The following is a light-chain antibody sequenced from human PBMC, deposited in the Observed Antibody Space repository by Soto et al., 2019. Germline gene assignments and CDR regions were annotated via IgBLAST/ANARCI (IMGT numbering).Light chain of an antibody. Sequence: QSALTQPASVSGSPGQSITISCTGTSSYVGSYNLVSWYQQHPGKAPKLMIYEVSKRPSGVSNRFSGSKSGNTASLTISGLQAEDEADYYCCSYAGSSTSVFGTGTKVTVL. V-gene: IGLV2-23*02. CDR2: EVS. CDR3: CSYAGSSTSV. J-gene: IGLJ1*01. CDR1: SSYVGSYNL.